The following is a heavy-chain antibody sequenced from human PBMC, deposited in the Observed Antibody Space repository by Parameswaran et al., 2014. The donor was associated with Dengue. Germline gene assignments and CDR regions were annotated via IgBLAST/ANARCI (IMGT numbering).Heavy chain of an antibody. Sequence: SLKISCAASGFTFSSYAMHWVRQAPGKGLEWVAVISYDGSNKYYADSVKGRFTISRDNSKNTLYLQMNSLRAEDTAVYYCARDQAGYDSSGYFDYWGQGTLVTVSS. J-gene: IGHJ4*02. CDR1: GFTFSSYA. V-gene: IGHV3-30-3*01. CDR3: ARDQAGYDSSGYFDY. D-gene: IGHD3-22*01. CDR2: ISYDGSNK.